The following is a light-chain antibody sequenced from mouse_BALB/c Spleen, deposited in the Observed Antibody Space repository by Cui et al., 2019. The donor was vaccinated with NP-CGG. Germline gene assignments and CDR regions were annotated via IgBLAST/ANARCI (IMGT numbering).Light chain of an antibody. CDR1: TGAVTTYNY. Sequence: QAVVTQESALTTSPGETVTLTCRSSTGAVTTYNYAHWVQEKPDHLFTGLIGGTNNRTPGVPARFSGSLIGDKAALTITGAQTEDEAIYFCALWYSNHWVFGGGTKLTVL. CDR2: GTN. J-gene: IGLJ1*01. V-gene: IGLV1*01. CDR3: ALWYSNHWV.